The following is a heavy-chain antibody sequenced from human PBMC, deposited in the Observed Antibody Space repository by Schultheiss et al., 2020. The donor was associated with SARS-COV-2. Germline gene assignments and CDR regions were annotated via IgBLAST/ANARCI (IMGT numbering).Heavy chain of an antibody. V-gene: IGHV4-38-2*01. CDR3: ARGSYYDILTGYYLFDY. CDR1: GYSISSGYY. Sequence: SETLSLTCAVSGYSISSGYYWGWIRQPPGKGLEWIGEINHSGSTNYNRSLKSRVTMSVDTSKNQFSLKLSSVTAADTAVYYCARGSYYDILTGYYLFDYWGQGTLVTGSS. J-gene: IGHJ4*02. CDR2: INHSGST. D-gene: IGHD3-9*01.